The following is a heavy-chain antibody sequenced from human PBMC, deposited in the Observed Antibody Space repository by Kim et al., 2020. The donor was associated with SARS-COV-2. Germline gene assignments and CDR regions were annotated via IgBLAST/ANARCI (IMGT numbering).Heavy chain of an antibody. J-gene: IGHJ3*02. D-gene: IGHD5-12*01. CDR3: AKGLIVATTADAFDI. CDR2: ISWNSGSI. V-gene: IGHV3-9*01. CDR1: GFTFDDYA. Sequence: GGSLRLSCAASGFTFDDYAMHWVRQAPGKGLEWVSGISWNSGSIGYADSVKGRFTISRDNAKNSLYLQMNSLRAEDTALYYCAKGLIVATTADAFDIWGQGTMVTVSS.